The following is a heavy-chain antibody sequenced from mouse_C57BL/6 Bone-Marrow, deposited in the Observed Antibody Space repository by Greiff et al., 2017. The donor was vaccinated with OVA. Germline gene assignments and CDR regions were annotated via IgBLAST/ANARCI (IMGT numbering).Heavy chain of an antibody. D-gene: IGHD2-1*01. CDR3: AKQGGNYPGYFDY. Sequence: QVQLKESGPGLVQPSQSLSITCTVSGFSLTSYGVHWVRQSPGKGLEWLGVIWRGGSTDYNAAFMSRLSITKDNSKSQVFFKMNSLQADDTAIYYCAKQGGNYPGYFDYWGQGTTLTVSS. CDR1: GFSLTSYG. V-gene: IGHV2-5*01. J-gene: IGHJ2*01. CDR2: IWRGGST.